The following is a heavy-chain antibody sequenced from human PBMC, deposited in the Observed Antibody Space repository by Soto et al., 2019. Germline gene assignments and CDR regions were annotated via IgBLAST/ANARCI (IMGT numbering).Heavy chain of an antibody. V-gene: IGHV4-59*08. CDR2: IYYSGST. CDR3: ARHFRSRFWFDP. Sequence: SETLSLTCTVSGGSISSYYWSWIRQPPGKGLEWIGYIYYSGSTNYNPSLKSRVTISVDTSKNQFSLKLSSVTAADTAVYYCARHFRSRFWFDPWGQGTLVTVSS. J-gene: IGHJ5*02. CDR1: GGSISSYY. D-gene: IGHD2-2*01.